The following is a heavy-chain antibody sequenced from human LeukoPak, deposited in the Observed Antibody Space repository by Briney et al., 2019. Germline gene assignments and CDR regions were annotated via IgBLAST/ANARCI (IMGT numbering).Heavy chain of an antibody. J-gene: IGHJ6*03. CDR2: ISGSGGGT. CDR1: GLTFSTFA. V-gene: IGHV3-23*01. D-gene: IGHD4/OR15-4a*01. Sequence: GGSLRLSCAASGLTFSTFAMGWVRQAPGKGLEWVSTISGSGGGTYYADSVKGRFSISRDISKNTLYLQMNSLRAEDTAVYYCAKHKGAGSRYYYSMDVWGKGATVTVSS. CDR3: AKHKGAGSRYYYSMDV.